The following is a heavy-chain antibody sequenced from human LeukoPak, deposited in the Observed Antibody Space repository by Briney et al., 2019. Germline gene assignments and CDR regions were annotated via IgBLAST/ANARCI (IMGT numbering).Heavy chain of an antibody. D-gene: IGHD3-10*01. V-gene: IGHV3-23*01. CDR2: IRAGGDNT. CDR1: GFTFSSYG. CDR3: AKGMVRGVILKGFDY. J-gene: IGHJ4*02. Sequence: GGSLRLSCAASGFTFSSYGMSWVRQAPGKGLEWVSGIRAGGDNTYYADSVKGRFTISRDNSKNTLYLQMNSLRAEDTAVYYCAKGMVRGVILKGFDYWGQGTLVTVSS.